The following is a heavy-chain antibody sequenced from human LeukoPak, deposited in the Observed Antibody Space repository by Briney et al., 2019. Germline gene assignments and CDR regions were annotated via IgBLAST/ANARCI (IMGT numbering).Heavy chain of an antibody. CDR3: ARAWGLGNYNWFDP. J-gene: IGHJ5*02. CDR1: GGSVSNGSFY. V-gene: IGHV4-39*07. CDR2: IYYSGRV. D-gene: IGHD3-16*01. Sequence: SETLSFTCSVSGGSVSNGSFYWGWIRQPPGKGLEWIGTIYYSGRVYYNPSLKSRVTISVDTSKNQFSLNLSSVTVADTAVYYCARAWGLGNYNWFDPWGQGTLVTVSS.